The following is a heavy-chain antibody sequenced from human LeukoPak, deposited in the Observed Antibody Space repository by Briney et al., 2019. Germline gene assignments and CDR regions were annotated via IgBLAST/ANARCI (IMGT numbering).Heavy chain of an antibody. CDR3: ARVGAGRNWFDP. J-gene: IGHJ5*02. Sequence: PSQTLSLTCTVSGGSISSGGYYWSWLRQHPGKGLEWIGYIYYSGSTYYNPSLKSRVTISVDTSKNQFSLKLSSVTAADTAVYYCARVGAGRNWFDPWGQGTLVTVSS. CDR2: IYYSGST. CDR1: GGSISSGGYY. D-gene: IGHD3-16*01. V-gene: IGHV4-31*03.